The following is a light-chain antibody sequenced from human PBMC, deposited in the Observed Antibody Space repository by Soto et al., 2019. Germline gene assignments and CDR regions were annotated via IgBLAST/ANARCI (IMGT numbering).Light chain of an antibody. J-gene: IGLJ1*01. V-gene: IGLV2-14*03. Sequence: QSVLTQPSSVTWSTGQSISISCTGTSGVVGGYNYVSWYQQNSDKDPRLMIYDVSNRNSGVSVRFPGTKLSDKASLAISGHQAEDEADYYCTSYTSRRLYVFGSGTKVPVL. CDR2: DVS. CDR1: SGVVGGYNY. CDR3: TSYTSRRLYV.